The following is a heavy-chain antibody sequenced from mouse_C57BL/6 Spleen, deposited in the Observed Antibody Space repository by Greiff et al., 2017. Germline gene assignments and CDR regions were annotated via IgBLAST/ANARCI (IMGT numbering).Heavy chain of an antibody. V-gene: IGHV1-52*01. CDR2: IDPSDSET. D-gene: IGHD2-5*01. CDR3: ARTYYSNYSIAY. J-gene: IGHJ3*01. CDR1: GYTFTSYW. Sequence: QVQLKQPGAELVRPGSSVKLSCKASGYTFTSYWMHWVKQRPIQGLEWIGNIDPSDSETHYNQKFKDKATLTVDKSSSTAYMQLSSLPSEDSAVCSCARTYYSNYSIAYWGQGTLVTVSA.